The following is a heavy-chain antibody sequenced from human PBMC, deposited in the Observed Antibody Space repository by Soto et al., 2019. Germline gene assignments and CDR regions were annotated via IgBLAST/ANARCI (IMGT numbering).Heavy chain of an antibody. V-gene: IGHV2-5*02. CDR1: GFSLSISGVG. J-gene: IGHJ4*02. D-gene: IGHD3-10*01. CDR3: AHQRRFEYYFDY. CDR2: IYWDDDK. Sequence: QITLKESGPPLVKPTQTLTLTCTFSGFSLSISGVGVGWIRQPPGKALEWLAVIYWDDDKRYSPSLKSRLTITKGTSKNQVTLTMTNMDPVDTATYYCAHQRRFEYYFDYWGQGFLVTVSS.